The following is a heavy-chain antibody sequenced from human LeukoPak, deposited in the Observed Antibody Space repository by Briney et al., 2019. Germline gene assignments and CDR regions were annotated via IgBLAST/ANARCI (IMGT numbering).Heavy chain of an antibody. V-gene: IGHV1-58*02. D-gene: IGHD1-26*01. J-gene: IGHJ3*02. CDR2: IVVGSGNT. Sequence: SVKVSCKASGFTFTSSAMQWVRQARGQRLEWIGWIVVGSGNTNYAQKFQERVTITRDMSTSTAYMELSSLRSEDTAVYYCAAVGVGATGGAFDIWDQGTMVTVSS. CDR1: GFTFTSSA. CDR3: AAVGVGATGGAFDI.